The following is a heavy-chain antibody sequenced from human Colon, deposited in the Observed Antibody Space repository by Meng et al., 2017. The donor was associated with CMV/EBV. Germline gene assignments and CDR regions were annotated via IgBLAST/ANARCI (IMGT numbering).Heavy chain of an antibody. CDR2: MYSGGST. D-gene: IGHD6-19*01. J-gene: IGHJ4*02. Sequence: GGSLRLSCVASGFNTSSIYMRWFRHVPGKGLEHLSFMYSGGSTYYADSVKGRFRISRDISKITVDLQIDSLRAEDAALYYCTASKAVSVSDFDYWGQGTLVTVSS. V-gene: IGHV3-53*01. CDR3: TASKAVSVSDFDY. CDR1: GFNTSSIY.